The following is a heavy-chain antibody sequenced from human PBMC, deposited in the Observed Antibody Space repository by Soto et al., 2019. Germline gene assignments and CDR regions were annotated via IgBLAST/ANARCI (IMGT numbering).Heavy chain of an antibody. Sequence: QLQLQESGPGLVKPSETLSLTCTVSGGSISSSSYYWGWIRQPPGKGLEWIGRIYYSGSTYYNPSLHSRVTISVDTSKNQSSLKLSSVTAADTAVYYCGTSVWYRGSIDYWGQGTLVRVSS. J-gene: IGHJ4*02. D-gene: IGHD6-19*01. CDR1: GGSISSSSYY. V-gene: IGHV4-39*01. CDR2: IYYSGST. CDR3: GTSVWYRGSIDY.